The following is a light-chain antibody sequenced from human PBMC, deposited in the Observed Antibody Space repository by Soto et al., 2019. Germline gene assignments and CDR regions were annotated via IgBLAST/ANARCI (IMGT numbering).Light chain of an antibody. J-gene: IGKJ2*01. CDR3: LQDYNYPYT. CDR2: GAS. V-gene: IGKV1-6*01. CDR1: QDIKDD. Sequence: AIQLAQSPSSLSASVGETVTITCRASQDIKDDLGWYQQKPGEAPKLLIYGASNLQGGVPSRFSGSGPGTGVPLTISSLKHEDFATYYCLQDYNYPYTFGQGNKLEI.